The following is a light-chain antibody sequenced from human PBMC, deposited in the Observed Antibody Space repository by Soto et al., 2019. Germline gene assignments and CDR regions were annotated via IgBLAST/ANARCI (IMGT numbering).Light chain of an antibody. J-gene: IGKJ2*01. Sequence: EVVLTQSPGTLSLSPGESATLSCRASQSVSNNYFAWYQQKPGQAPRLLIFGSSDRATGIPDRFSGSVSGTGFTLTISSLEPEDFAVYYCHQYCSSPPYTFGQGTKLEIK. CDR2: GSS. CDR3: HQYCSSPPYT. CDR1: QSVSNNY. V-gene: IGKV3-20*01.